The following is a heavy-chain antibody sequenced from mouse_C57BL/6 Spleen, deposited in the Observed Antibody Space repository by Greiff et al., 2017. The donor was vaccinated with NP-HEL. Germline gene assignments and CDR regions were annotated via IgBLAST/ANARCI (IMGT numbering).Heavy chain of an antibody. CDR3: AREVYYGSSHWYFDV. CDR2: IDPEDGET. V-gene: IGHV14-2*01. Sequence: VQLQQSGAELVKPGASVKLSCTASGFNIKDYYMHWVKQRAEQGLEWIGRIDPEDGETKYAPKFQGKATITADTSANKAYLQLSSLTSEDTAVYYCAREVYYGSSHWYFDVWGTGTTVTVSS. D-gene: IGHD1-1*01. CDR1: GFNIKDYY. J-gene: IGHJ1*03.